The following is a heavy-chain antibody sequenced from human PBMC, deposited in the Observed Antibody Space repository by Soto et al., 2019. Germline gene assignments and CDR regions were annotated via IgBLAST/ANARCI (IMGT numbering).Heavy chain of an antibody. Sequence: QVQLQESGPGLVKPSQTLSLTCTVSGGSISSGDYYWSWIRQPPGKGLEWIGYIYYSGTTYYNPSLKRXXTXSXXTSKNQFSLKLSSVTAADTAVYYCARRDLTVATDYWGQGTLVTVSS. D-gene: IGHD4-17*01. CDR1: GGSISSGDYY. J-gene: IGHJ4*02. CDR3: ARRDLTVATDY. CDR2: IYYSGTT. V-gene: IGHV4-30-4*01.